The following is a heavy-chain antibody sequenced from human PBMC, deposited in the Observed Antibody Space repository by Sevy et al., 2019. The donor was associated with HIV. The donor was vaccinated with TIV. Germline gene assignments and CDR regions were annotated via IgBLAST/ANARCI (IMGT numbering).Heavy chain of an antibody. Sequence: GGSLRLSCAASGFTFDDYAMHWVRQAPGKGLEWVSGISGNSGSIGYADSVKGRFTISRDNAKNSLYLQMNSLRAEDTALYYCAKDGIAARHYYYYYYMDVWGKGTTVTVSS. D-gene: IGHD6-6*01. V-gene: IGHV3-9*01. J-gene: IGHJ6*03. CDR3: AKDGIAARHYYYYYYMDV. CDR1: GFTFDDYA. CDR2: ISGNSGSI.